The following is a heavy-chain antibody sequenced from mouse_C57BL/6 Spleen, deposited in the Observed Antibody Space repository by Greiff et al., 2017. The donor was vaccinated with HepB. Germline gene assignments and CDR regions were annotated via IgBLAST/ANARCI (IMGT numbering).Heavy chain of an antibody. CDR2: IDPETGGT. CDR3: TRRGYGKGYFDV. Sequence: QVQLQQSGAELVRPGASVTLSCKASGYTFSDYEMHWVKQTPVHGLEWIGAIDPETGGTAYNQKFKGKAILTADKSSSTAYMELRSLTSEDSAVYYCTRRGYGKGYFDVWGTGTTVTVSS. CDR1: GYTFSDYE. V-gene: IGHV1-15*01. D-gene: IGHD1-1*02. J-gene: IGHJ1*03.